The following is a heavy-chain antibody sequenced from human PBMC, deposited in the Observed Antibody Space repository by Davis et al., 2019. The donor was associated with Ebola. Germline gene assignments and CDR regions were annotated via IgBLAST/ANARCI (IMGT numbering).Heavy chain of an antibody. Sequence: PGGSLRLSCAASKFNFNVHGMYWFRQAPCPVLSSFSGIGSDGGTHYAGSVRGRFTISRDDSKNTLFLQMNSLRGEDTAIYYCAKDLFWWSASDVWGQGTTVAVS. CDR2: IGSDGGT. D-gene: IGHD2-8*02. CDR1: KFNFNVHG. J-gene: IGHJ6*02. V-gene: IGHV3-23*01. CDR3: AKDLFWWSASDV.